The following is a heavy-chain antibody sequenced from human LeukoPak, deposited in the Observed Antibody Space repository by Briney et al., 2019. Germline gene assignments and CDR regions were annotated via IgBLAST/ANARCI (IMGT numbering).Heavy chain of an antibody. D-gene: IGHD2-15*01. Sequence: GGSLRLSCAASGFSLSDYSMSWIRQAPGKGLEWISYMRPNGHTTYYADSLKGRISVSWDNARNSLYLQLSSLTAADTAFYYCARSGYGDFDFWGQGALVTVSS. V-gene: IGHV3-11*01. CDR2: MRPNGHTT. CDR3: ARSGYGDFDF. J-gene: IGHJ4*02. CDR1: GFSLSDYS.